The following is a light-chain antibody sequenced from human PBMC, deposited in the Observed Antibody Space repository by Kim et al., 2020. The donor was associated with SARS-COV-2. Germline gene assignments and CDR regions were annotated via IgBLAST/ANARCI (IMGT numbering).Light chain of an antibody. CDR3: QQSTKT. CDR1: QSVSSN. Sequence: EIVMTQSPATLSVSPGERATLSCRASQSVSSNLAWYQQKPGQAPRLLIYGASTRATGIPARFSGSGSGTEFTLTISSLQSEDFAVYYCQQSTKTFGQGTKVEIK. J-gene: IGKJ1*01. CDR2: GAS. V-gene: IGKV3-15*01.